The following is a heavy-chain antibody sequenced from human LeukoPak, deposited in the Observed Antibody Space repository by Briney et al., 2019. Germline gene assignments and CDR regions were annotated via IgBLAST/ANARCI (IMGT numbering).Heavy chain of an antibody. D-gene: IGHD3-10*01. Sequence: SETLSLTCTVSSGSFSSSSYFCGWIRQSPGMGLEWIATINYSGTTYYNPPLKSRVTTSVDTSRNQFSLKLTSVTAADTAVYYCARLRGGVQLWGDWGQGALVTVSS. CDR1: SGSFSSSSYF. CDR3: ARLRGGVQLWGD. CDR2: INYSGTT. J-gene: IGHJ4*01. V-gene: IGHV4-39*01.